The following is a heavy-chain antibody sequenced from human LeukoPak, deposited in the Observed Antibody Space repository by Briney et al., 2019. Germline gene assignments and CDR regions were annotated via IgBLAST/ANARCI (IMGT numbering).Heavy chain of an antibody. CDR3: ARGTVRSQFDY. D-gene: IGHD3-16*01. V-gene: IGHV4-39*07. CDR1: GGSISNSSYY. CDR2: IYYSGST. Sequence: PSETLSLTCPVSGGSISNSSYYWGWIRQPPGKGLEWIGSIYYSGSTYYNPSLKSRVTISVDTSKNQFSLKLSSVTAADTAVYYCARGTVRSQFDYWGQGTLVTVSS. J-gene: IGHJ4*02.